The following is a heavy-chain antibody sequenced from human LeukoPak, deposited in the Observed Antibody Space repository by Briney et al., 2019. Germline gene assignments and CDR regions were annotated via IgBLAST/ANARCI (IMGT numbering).Heavy chain of an antibody. Sequence: GRSLRLSCAASGFTFSSYAMHWVRQAPGKGLEWVAVISYDGSNKYYADSVKGRFTISRDNSKNTLYLQMNSLRAEDTAVYYCARGTVTPGAVHYGMDVWGQGTTVTVSS. CDR3: ARGTVTPGAVHYGMDV. CDR2: ISYDGSNK. V-gene: IGHV3-30-3*01. CDR1: GFTFSSYA. J-gene: IGHJ6*02. D-gene: IGHD4-4*01.